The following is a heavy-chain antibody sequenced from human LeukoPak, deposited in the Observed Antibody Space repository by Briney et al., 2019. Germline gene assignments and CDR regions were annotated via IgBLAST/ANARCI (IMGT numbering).Heavy chain of an antibody. V-gene: IGHV4-59*08. CDR2: IYYSGST. J-gene: IGHJ5*02. Sequence: PSETLSLTCTVSGGSISSYYWSWIRQPPGKGLEWIGYIYYSGSTNYNPSLKSRVTISVDTSKNQFSLKLSSVTAADTAVYYCARHRRYYYGSGSYPTPVWFDPWGQGTLVTVSS. D-gene: IGHD3-10*01. CDR3: ARHRRYYYGSGSYPTPVWFDP. CDR1: GGSISSYY.